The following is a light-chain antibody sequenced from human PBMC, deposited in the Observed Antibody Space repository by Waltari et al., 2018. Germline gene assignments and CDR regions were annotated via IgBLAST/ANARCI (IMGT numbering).Light chain of an antibody. CDR3: QQYGSSRT. Sequence: EIVLTQSPGTLSLSPGERATLSCRASQSVSSNYLAWYRQKPGQAPRLLIYGASSRATGIPDRFRGSGSGTDFTLTISRLEPEDFAVYYCQQYGSSRTFGQGTKVEIK. J-gene: IGKJ1*01. V-gene: IGKV3-20*01. CDR1: QSVSSNY. CDR2: GAS.